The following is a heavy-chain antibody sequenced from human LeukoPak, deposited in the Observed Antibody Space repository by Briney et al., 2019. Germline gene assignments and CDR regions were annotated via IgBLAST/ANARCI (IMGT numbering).Heavy chain of an antibody. Sequence: GGSLRLSCAASGFTFSSYSMNWVRQAPGKGLGWVSFISYTGTYIYYADSVKGRFTISRDNAQNSLYLQMNSLRAEDTAIYYCVRDRGTYRPIDYWGQGTLVTVSS. J-gene: IGHJ4*02. CDR2: ISYTGTYI. V-gene: IGHV3-21*04. CDR3: VRDRGTYRPIDY. CDR1: GFTFSSYS. D-gene: IGHD1-26*01.